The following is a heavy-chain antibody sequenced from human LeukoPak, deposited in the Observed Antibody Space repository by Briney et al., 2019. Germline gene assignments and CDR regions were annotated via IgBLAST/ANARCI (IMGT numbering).Heavy chain of an antibody. CDR2: INPNSGDT. D-gene: IGHD4-17*01. J-gene: IGHJ5*02. CDR3: ATGFWDDYGPP. CDR1: GYTFTGYY. V-gene: IGHV1-2*02. Sequence: GASLKVSCKASGYTFTGYYLHWVRQAPRQGLEWMAWINPNSGDTVYAQQFQGRVTMTRDTSISTAYMELSSLRSEDTAVYYCATGFWDDYGPPWGQGTLVTVSS.